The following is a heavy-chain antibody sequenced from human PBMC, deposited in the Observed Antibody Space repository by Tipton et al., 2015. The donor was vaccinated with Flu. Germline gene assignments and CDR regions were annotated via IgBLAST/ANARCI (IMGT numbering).Heavy chain of an antibody. Sequence: LRLSCTVSGGSISSYYWSWIRQSPGKGLEWIAYIYYAGGINYNPPLKSRATISVDTPRNQFSLKLSAVTAADTTVYYCAASPWGLHGDSYFELWGRGALVTVSS. CDR2: IYYAGGI. CDR1: GGSISSYY. D-gene: IGHD2-21*01. J-gene: IGHJ4*02. V-gene: IGHV4-59*03. CDR3: AASPWGLHGDSYFEL.